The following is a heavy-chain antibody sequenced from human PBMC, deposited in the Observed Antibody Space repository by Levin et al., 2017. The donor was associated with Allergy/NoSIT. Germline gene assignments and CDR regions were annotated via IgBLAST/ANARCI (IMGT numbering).Heavy chain of an antibody. CDR1: GFTFSSYW. D-gene: IGHD6-6*01. CDR3: ARDDVSSSSVVGYYYYGMDV. V-gene: IGHV3-7*01. J-gene: IGHJ6*02. Sequence: GGSLRLSCAASGFTFSSYWMSWVRQAPGKGLEWVANIKQDGSEKYYVDSVKGRFTISRDNAKNSLYLQMNSLRAEDTAVYYCARDDVSSSSVVGYYYYGMDVWGQGTTVTVSS. CDR2: IKQDGSEK.